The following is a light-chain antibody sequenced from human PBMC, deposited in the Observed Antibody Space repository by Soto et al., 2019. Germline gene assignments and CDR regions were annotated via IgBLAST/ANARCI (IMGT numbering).Light chain of an antibody. J-gene: IGLJ3*02. CDR1: SSDVGGYNY. Sequence: ALTQPASVSGSPGQSITISCTGTSSDVGGYNYVSWYQQHPGKAPKLMIYEVSNRPSGVSNRFSGSKSGNTASLTISGLQAEDEANYYCSSYTSSSTWVFGGGTKLTVL. CDR3: SSYTSSSTWV. V-gene: IGLV2-14*01. CDR2: EVS.